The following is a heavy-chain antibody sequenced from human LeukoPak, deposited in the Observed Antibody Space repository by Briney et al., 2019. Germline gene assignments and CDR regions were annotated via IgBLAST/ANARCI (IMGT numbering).Heavy chain of an antibody. CDR2: ISSSGSTI. CDR3: ARDRVIWNYLSSVDY. CDR1: GFTFSDYY. J-gene: IGHJ4*02. D-gene: IGHD1-7*01. Sequence: PGGSLRLSCAASGFTFSDYYMSWIRQAPGKGLEWVSYISSSGSTIYYADSVKGRFTISRDNAKNSLYLQMNSLRAEDTAVYYCARDRVIWNYLSSVDYWGQGTLVTVSS. V-gene: IGHV3-11*04.